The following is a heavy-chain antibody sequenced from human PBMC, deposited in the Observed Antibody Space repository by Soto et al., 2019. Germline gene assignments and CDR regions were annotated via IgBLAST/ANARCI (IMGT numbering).Heavy chain of an antibody. D-gene: IGHD3-3*01. J-gene: IGHJ6*02. CDR1: GFTFESYG. CDR3: AKPEGQAWSRDHFYYYAMEV. CDR2: ISHEGVMK. V-gene: IGHV3-30*18. Sequence: QVQLVESGGGVVQPGRSLRLSCTASGFTFESYGMHWVRQAPGKGLEWLAYISHEGVMKFYAGSVKGRFTISRDNSKNTLYLQLSSLRPDDTAVYYCAKPEGQAWSRDHFYYYAMEVWGRGTTVTVSS.